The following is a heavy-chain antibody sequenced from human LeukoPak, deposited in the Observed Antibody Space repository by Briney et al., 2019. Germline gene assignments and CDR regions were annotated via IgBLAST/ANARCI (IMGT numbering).Heavy chain of an antibody. V-gene: IGHV3-66*02. D-gene: IGHD3-10*01. Sequence: GGSLRLSCAASGFTVSSNYMSWVRQSPGKGLEWVSVIYSGGNTYYADSVKGRFTISRDNSKNTLFLQMNSLKAEDTAVYYCARDSGSGSFQPDYWGQGTLVTVSS. CDR3: ARDSGSGSFQPDY. CDR1: GFTVSSNY. J-gene: IGHJ4*02. CDR2: IYSGGNT.